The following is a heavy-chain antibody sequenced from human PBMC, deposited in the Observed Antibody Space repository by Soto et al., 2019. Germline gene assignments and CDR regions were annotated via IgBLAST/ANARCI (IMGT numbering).Heavy chain of an antibody. Sequence: AAAKVSCKASVGTFSNYAISWVRQAPGQGAEWMGGIIPIFGTANYAQKFQGRATITADKSTSTAYMELSRLRSEDAAVYYCARHDSELMGLKYYYGMDVWGQGTTVTVSS. CDR2: IIPIFGTA. V-gene: IGHV1-69*06. CDR3: ARHDSELMGLKYYYGMDV. D-gene: IGHD2-8*01. J-gene: IGHJ6*02. CDR1: VGTFSNYA.